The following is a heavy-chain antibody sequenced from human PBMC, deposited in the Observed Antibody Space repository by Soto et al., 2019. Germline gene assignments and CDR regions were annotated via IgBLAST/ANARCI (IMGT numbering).Heavy chain of an antibody. CDR3: ARDGFRGYSSSVGYYYYGMDV. J-gene: IGHJ6*02. D-gene: IGHD6-13*01. Sequence: TLSLTCTVSGGSISSGDYYWSWIRQPPGKGLEWIGYIYYSGSTYYNPSLKSRVTISVDTSKNQFSLKLSSVTAADTAVYYCARDGFRGYSSSVGYYYYGMDVWGQGTTVTVS. V-gene: IGHV4-30-4*01. CDR1: GGSISSGDYY. CDR2: IYYSGST.